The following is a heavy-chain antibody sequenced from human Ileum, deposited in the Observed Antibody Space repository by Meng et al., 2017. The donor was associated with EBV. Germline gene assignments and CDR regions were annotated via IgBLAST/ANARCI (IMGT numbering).Heavy chain of an antibody. CDR3: VRTLERGDY. J-gene: IGHJ4*02. Sequence: QVQLVQSGVEVKKPGASVKVSCKASGYTFTNYDISWVRQATGQGLEWMGWMNPKTGTAHYAQKFQGRVSMTRDTSITTAHMELSSLTSEDTAVYYCVRTLERGDYWGQGTLVTVSS. V-gene: IGHV1-8*01. CDR1: GYTFTNYD. D-gene: IGHD5-24*01. CDR2: MNPKTGTA.